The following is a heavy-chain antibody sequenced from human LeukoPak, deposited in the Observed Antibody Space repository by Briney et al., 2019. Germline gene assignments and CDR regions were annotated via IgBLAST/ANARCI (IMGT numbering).Heavy chain of an antibody. CDR3: ARVDSSGYYSPILGTDAFDI. V-gene: IGHV4-61*01. Sequence: SETLSLTCTVSGGSISSGYYYWAWIRQPPGKGLEWIGYIYYSGSTNYNPSLKSRVTISVDTSKNQFSLKLSSVTAADTAVYYCARVDSSGYYSPILGTDAFDIWGQGTMVTVSS. J-gene: IGHJ3*02. D-gene: IGHD3-22*01. CDR1: GGSISSGYYY. CDR2: IYYSGST.